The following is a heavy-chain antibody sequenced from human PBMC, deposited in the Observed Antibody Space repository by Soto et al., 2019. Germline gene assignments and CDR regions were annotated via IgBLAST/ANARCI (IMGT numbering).Heavy chain of an antibody. CDR1: GYSFTSYW. V-gene: IGHV5-51*01. D-gene: IGHD6-13*01. Sequence: RGESLKISCKGSGYSFTSYWIGWVRQMPGKGLEWMGIIYPGDSDTRYSPSFQGQVTISADKSISTAYLQWSSLKASDTAMYYCARNAEIAAGFDYYYGMDVWGQGTTVTVSS. CDR3: ARNAEIAAGFDYYYGMDV. J-gene: IGHJ6*02. CDR2: IYPGDSDT.